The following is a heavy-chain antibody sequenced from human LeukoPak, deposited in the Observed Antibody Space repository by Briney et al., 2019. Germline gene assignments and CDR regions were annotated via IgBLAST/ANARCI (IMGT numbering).Heavy chain of an antibody. CDR1: GFTFSGSA. J-gene: IGHJ3*02. CDR3: ASGDGHAFDI. V-gene: IGHV3-73*01. Sequence: PGGSLRLSCAASGFTFSGSAMHWVRQASGKGLEWVGRIRSKANSYATAYAASVKGRFTISRDNAKNTLYLQMNSLRAEDTAVYYCASGDGHAFDIWGQGTMVTVSS. CDR2: IRSKANSYAT. D-gene: IGHD3-10*01.